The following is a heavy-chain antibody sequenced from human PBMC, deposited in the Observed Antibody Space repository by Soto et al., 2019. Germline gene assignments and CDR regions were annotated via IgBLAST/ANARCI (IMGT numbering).Heavy chain of an antibody. CDR2: FDPEDGET. J-gene: IGHJ4*02. Sequence: GASVKVSCKVSGYTLTELSMRWVRQAPGKGLEWMGGFDPEDGETIYAQKFQGRVTMTEDTSTDTAYMELSSLRSEDTAVYYCATDPIPFIAAAGNDFGYWGQGTLVTVSS. CDR3: ATDPIPFIAAAGNDFGY. CDR1: GYTLTELS. D-gene: IGHD6-13*01. V-gene: IGHV1-24*01.